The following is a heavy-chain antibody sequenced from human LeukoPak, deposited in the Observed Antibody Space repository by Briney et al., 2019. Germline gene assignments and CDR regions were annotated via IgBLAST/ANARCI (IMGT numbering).Heavy chain of an antibody. J-gene: IGHJ6*02. CDR2: ISGSGGST. CDR3: AKDGSYIVVVNYYGMDV. CDR1: GFTFSSYA. V-gene: IGHV3-23*01. D-gene: IGHD2-2*01. Sequence: PGGSLRLSCAASGFTFSSYAMSWVRQAPGKGLEWVSAISGSGGSTYCADSVKGRFTISRDNSKNALYLQMNSLRAEDTAVYYCAKDGSYIVVVNYYGMDVWGQGTTVTVS.